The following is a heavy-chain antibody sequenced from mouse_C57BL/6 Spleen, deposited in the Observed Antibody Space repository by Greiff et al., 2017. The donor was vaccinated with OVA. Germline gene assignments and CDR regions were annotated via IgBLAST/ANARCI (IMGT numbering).Heavy chain of an antibody. Sequence: QVQLQQSGPELVKPGASVKISCKASGYAFSSSWMNWVKQRPGKGLEWIGRIYPGDGDTNYNGKFKGKATLTADKSSSTAYMQLRSLTSEDSAVYFCARWDYYGSSYFDYWGQGTTLTVSS. CDR2: IYPGDGDT. CDR3: ARWDYYGSSYFDY. V-gene: IGHV1-82*01. J-gene: IGHJ2*01. D-gene: IGHD1-1*01. CDR1: GYAFSSSW.